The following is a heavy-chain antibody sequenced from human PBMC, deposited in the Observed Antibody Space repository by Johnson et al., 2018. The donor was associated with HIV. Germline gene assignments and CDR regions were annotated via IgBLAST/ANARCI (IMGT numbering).Heavy chain of an antibody. CDR1: GLTFSSYA. D-gene: IGHD3/OR15-3a*01. Sequence: QVQLVESGGGLVQPGGSLRLSCAPSGLTFSSYAMHWVRQAPGKGLEWVAVISYDGSNKYYADSVKGRFTISRDNSNNTLYLQMNIVTREDTAIYYCASLGGLGGFDMWGQGTVVTVSS. V-gene: IGHV3-30*04. CDR3: ASLGGLGGFDM. J-gene: IGHJ3*02. CDR2: ISYDGSNK.